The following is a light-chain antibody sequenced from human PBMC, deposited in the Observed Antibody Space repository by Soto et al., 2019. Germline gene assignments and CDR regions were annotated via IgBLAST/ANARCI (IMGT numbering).Light chain of an antibody. V-gene: IGLV2-14*01. CDR3: SSYTASSTYV. CDR2: DVS. CDR1: SSDVGGYHY. Sequence: QSALTQPASVSGSPGQSITISCTGTSSDVGGYHYVSWYQQYPGKAPKVMIYDVSNRPSGVSNRFSGSKSGNTASLTISGLQAEDEADYYCSSYTASSTYVFGTGTKLNVL. J-gene: IGLJ1*01.